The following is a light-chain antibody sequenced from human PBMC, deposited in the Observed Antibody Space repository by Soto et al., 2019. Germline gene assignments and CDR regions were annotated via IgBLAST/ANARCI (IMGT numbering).Light chain of an antibody. CDR1: QSVIKS. Sequence: DIQMTQSPSSLSASVGDRITITCRASQSVIKSVNWYQQKPGKAPKLLMYITSTLQSGVPSRFSGSGSGTGFTLTISSLQPEDFATYFCQQSHTTPTFGGGTKVEIK. CDR2: ITS. CDR3: QQSHTTPT. V-gene: IGKV1-39*01. J-gene: IGKJ4*01.